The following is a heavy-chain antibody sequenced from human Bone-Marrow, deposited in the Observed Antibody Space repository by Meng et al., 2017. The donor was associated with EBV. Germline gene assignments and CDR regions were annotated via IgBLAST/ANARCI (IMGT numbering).Heavy chain of an antibody. CDR1: GGSLSGFS. Sequence: QGQLQHGGPGLLKPADTLSLTCVVNGGSLSGFSWSWIRQAPGKGLEWIGEIKHSGSTNYNPSLKNRVTISVDPSKNQFSLRLSSVTAADTAVYYCARATGGSTGYFRWGQGTLVTVS. J-gene: IGHJ4*02. CDR3: ARATGGSTGYFR. V-gene: IGHV4-34*01. D-gene: IGHD3-9*01. CDR2: IKHSGST.